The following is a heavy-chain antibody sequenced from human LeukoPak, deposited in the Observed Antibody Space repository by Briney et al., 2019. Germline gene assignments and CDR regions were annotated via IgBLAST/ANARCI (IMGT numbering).Heavy chain of an antibody. CDR3: ARAPMVRAYYYYGMDV. V-gene: IGHV5-51*01. Sequence: GESLKISCKGSGYSFTSYWIGWVRQMPGKGLEWMGIIYPGDSDTRYSPSFQGQVTISADKSISTAHLQWSSLKASDTAMYYCARAPMVRAYYYYGMDVWGQGTTVTVSS. CDR1: GYSFTSYW. D-gene: IGHD3-10*01. CDR2: IYPGDSDT. J-gene: IGHJ6*02.